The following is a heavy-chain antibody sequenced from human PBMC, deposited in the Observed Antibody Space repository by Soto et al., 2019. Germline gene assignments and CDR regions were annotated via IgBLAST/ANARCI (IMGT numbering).Heavy chain of an antibody. V-gene: IGHV4-59*01. CDR2: VYNSRST. Sequence: LSLTCTVSGGSISSNYWTWIRQPPGKGLEWIGYVYNSRSTNYNPSLKSRVTILEDTSRSQFSLKVHSMTAADTAVYSCARYRREAVAGYTLDNWGQGILVTVSS. CDR1: GGSISSNY. D-gene: IGHD6-13*01. CDR3: ARYRREAVAGYTLDN. J-gene: IGHJ4*02.